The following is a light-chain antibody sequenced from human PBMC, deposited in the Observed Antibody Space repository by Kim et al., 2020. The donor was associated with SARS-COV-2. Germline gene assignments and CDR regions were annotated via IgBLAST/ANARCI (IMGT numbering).Light chain of an antibody. CDR1: CIGAKS. CDR2: RDR. Sequence: SVALGQTARITCGGSCIGAKSLHWSQKKPGQAPVLVIYRDRNRPSGIPARFSGSNSGNTATLTTSRAQAGDEADYYCHVWDSNTAVFGGGTQLTVL. V-gene: IGLV3-9*01. CDR3: HVWDSNTAV. J-gene: IGLJ3*02.